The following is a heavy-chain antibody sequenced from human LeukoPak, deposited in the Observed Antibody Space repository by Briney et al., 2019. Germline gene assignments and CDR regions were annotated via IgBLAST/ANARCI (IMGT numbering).Heavy chain of an antibody. V-gene: IGHV1-2*02. CDR2: INPNSGGT. J-gene: IGHJ3*02. CDR1: GYTFTGYY. D-gene: IGHD2-2*01. Sequence: GASVKVSCKASGYTFTGYYIHWVRQAPGQGLEWMGWINPNSGGTNYAQKFQGRVTMTRDTSISTAYMELSRLRSDDTAVYYCACPIVVPAGDDAFDIWGQGTMVTVSS. CDR3: ACPIVVPAGDDAFDI.